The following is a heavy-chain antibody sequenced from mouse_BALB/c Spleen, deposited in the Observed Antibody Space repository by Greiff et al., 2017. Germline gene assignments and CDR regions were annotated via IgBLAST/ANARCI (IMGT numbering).Heavy chain of an antibody. CDR3: ARRYGKRHAMDY. Sequence: VQLKESDAELVKPGASVKIPCTASGYTFTDYNMDWVKQSHGKSLEWIGDINPNNGGTIYNQKFKGKATLTVDKSSSTAYMVLRSLTSEDTAVYYCARRYGKRHAMDYWGQGTSVTVSS. V-gene: IGHV1-18*01. CDR1: GYTFTDYN. D-gene: IGHD2-1*01. CDR2: INPNNGGT. J-gene: IGHJ4*01.